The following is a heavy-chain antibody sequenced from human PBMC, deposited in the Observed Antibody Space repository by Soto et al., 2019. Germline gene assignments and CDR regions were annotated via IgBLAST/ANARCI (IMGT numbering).Heavy chain of an antibody. Sequence: GGSLRLSCAASGFTFSRYGMHCVRQAPGKGLEWVAVISYDGSNKYYADSVKGRFSISRDNSKNTLYLQMNSLRAEDTAVYYCAREGRYGSYGMDVWGQGNTVTVSS. CDR2: ISYDGSNK. V-gene: IGHV3-30-3*01. D-gene: IGHD3-10*01. CDR3: AREGRYGSYGMDV. CDR1: GFTFSRYG. J-gene: IGHJ6*02.